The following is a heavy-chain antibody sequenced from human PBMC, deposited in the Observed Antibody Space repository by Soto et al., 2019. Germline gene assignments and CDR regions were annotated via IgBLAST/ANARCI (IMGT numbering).Heavy chain of an antibody. D-gene: IGHD3-22*01. CDR3: ARVNRGYDSSGYYGGDY. Sequence: PGGSLRLSCAASGFTFGDYGMTWVRQAPGKGLEWVSGMNWNGGTTGYADSVKGRFTISRDNAKNSLYLQMNSLRAEDTALYYCARVNRGYDSSGYYGGDYWGQGTLVTVSS. V-gene: IGHV3-20*04. J-gene: IGHJ4*02. CDR2: MNWNGGTT. CDR1: GFTFGDYG.